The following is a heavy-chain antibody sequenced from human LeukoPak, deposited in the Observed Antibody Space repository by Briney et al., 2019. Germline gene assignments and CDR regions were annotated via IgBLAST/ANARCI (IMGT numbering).Heavy chain of an antibody. V-gene: IGHV1-8*01. CDR3: AKNYYDSSGYPNFVGMDV. D-gene: IGHD3-22*01. Sequence: RASVKVSCKASGYTFTSYDINWVRQATGQGLEWMGWMNPNSGNTGYAQKFQGRVTMTRNTSISTAYMELSSLRPEDTAVYYCAKNYYDSSGYPNFVGMDVWGQGTTVTVSS. CDR2: MNPNSGNT. J-gene: IGHJ6*02. CDR1: GYTFTSYD.